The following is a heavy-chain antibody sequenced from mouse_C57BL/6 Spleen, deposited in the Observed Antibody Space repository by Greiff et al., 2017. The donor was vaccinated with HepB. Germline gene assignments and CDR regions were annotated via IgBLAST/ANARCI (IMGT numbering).Heavy chain of an antibody. D-gene: IGHD2-5*01. Sequence: QVQLKQPGAELVKPGASVKMSCKASGYTFTSYWITWVKQRPGQGLEWIGDIYPGSGSTNYNEKFKSKATLTVDTSSSTAYMQLSSLTSEDSAVYYCARRKSPYYSNYNYAMDYWGQGTSVTVSS. J-gene: IGHJ4*01. CDR1: GYTFTSYW. CDR2: IYPGSGST. V-gene: IGHV1-55*01. CDR3: ARRKSPYYSNYNYAMDY.